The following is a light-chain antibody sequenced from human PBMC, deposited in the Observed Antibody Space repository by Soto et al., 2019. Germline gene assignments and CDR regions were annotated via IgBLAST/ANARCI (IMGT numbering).Light chain of an antibody. CDR3: QQYRNWPPLT. J-gene: IGKJ4*01. V-gene: IGKV3D-15*01. Sequence: EIVMTQSPATLSVSPGERATLSCRASQNVGSSLAWYQHKPGQAPRLLISGASTRATGTPARFSGSGSGTDFTLTISSLQSDDIAVYYCQQYRNWPPLTFGGGTKVEIK. CDR1: QNVGSS. CDR2: GAS.